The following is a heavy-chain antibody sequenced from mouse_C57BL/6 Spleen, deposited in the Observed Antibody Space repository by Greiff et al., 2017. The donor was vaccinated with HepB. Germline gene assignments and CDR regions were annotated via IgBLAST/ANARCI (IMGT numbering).Heavy chain of an antibody. V-gene: IGHV1-80*01. CDR1: GYAFSSYW. Sequence: QVQLQQSGAELVKPGASVKISCKASGYAFSSYWMNWVKQRPGKGLEWIGQIYPGDGDTNYNGKFKGKATLTADKSSSTAYMQLSSLTSEDSAVYFCARGGLRKRFDYWGQGTTLTVSS. D-gene: IGHD2-4*01. J-gene: IGHJ2*01. CDR2: IYPGDGDT. CDR3: ARGGLRKRFDY.